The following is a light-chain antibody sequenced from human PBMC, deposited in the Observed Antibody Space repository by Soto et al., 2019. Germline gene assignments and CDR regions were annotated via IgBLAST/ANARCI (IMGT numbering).Light chain of an antibody. V-gene: IGKV3D-15*01. CDR2: DAS. CDR1: QNISRS. J-gene: IGKJ1*01. CDR3: QHYNSYSEA. Sequence: EVVMTQSPVTLSVSPGERATLSCRASQNISRSLAWYQQKPGQGPSLLIYDASNRATGIPARFSGSGSGTEFTLTISSLQPDDFATYYCQHYNSYSEAFGQGTKVDIK.